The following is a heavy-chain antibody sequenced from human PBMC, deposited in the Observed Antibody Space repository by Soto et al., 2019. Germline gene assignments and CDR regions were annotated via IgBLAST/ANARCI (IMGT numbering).Heavy chain of an antibody. V-gene: IGHV3-23*01. Sequence: GGSLRLSCTGSGFTFGNYFMHWVRQAPGKGLEWVSGISGSGGATYYTDSVEGRFTISKDFSKNTVSLQMTGLRVDDTAVYYCARTRTAFYRYYFDSWGQGALVTVSS. CDR1: GFTFGNYF. J-gene: IGHJ4*02. CDR2: ISGSGGAT. CDR3: ARTRTAFYRYYFDS. D-gene: IGHD2-21*02.